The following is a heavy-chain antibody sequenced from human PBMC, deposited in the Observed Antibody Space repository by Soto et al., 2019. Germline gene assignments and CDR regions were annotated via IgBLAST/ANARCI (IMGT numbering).Heavy chain of an antibody. V-gene: IGHV3-23*01. Sequence: GGSLRLSCAASGFTFSSYAMSWVRQAPGKGLEWVSAISGSGGSTYYADSVKGRFTISRDNSNNTLYLQMNSLRAEDTAVYYCAKDESRLVPTSDAFDIWGQGTMVTVSS. CDR2: ISGSGGST. D-gene: IGHD6-13*01. CDR3: AKDESRLVPTSDAFDI. CDR1: GFTFSSYA. J-gene: IGHJ3*02.